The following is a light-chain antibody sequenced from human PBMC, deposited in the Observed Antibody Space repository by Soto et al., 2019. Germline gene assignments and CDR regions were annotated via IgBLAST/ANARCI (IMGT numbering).Light chain of an antibody. V-gene: IGKV3-11*01. J-gene: IGKJ5*01. CDR1: RSISTY. CDR2: DAS. Sequence: ETVLTQSPATLSLSPGERATLSCRASRSISTYLAWYQQKPGQAPRLLIYDASNRAKGIPARFSGSGPGTDFTLTISSLEPEDFAVYYCQQRSNWPITFGQGTRLEIK. CDR3: QQRSNWPIT.